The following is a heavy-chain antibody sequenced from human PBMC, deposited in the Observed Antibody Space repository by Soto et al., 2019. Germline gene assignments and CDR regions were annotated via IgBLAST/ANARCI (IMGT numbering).Heavy chain of an antibody. CDR3: TTEDDYYGYYYFDY. Sequence: PGGSLRLSCAASGFTFSSYSMNWVRQAPGKGLEWVSYISSSSSTIYYADSVKGRFTISRDNAKNSLYLQMNSLRDEDTAVYYCTTEDDYYGYYYFDYWGQGTLVTVSS. J-gene: IGHJ4*02. CDR1: GFTFSSYS. D-gene: IGHD3-10*01. CDR2: ISSSSSTI. V-gene: IGHV3-48*02.